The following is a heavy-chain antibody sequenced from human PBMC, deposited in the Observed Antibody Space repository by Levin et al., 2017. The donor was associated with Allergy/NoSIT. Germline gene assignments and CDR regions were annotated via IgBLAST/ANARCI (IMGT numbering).Heavy chain of an antibody. D-gene: IGHD4-17*01. CDR1: GFTFEYYA. CDR2: INWTGDSI. V-gene: IGHV3-9*01. CDR3: AKDMGNPLNMMTRVTTTFDF. Sequence: GGSLRLSCAASGFTFEYYAMHWVRQAPGKGLEWVSGINWTGDSIGYADSVKGRFTISRDNAKNSLYLQMNSLRAEDTALYYCAKDMGNPLNMMTRVTTTFDFWGQGTMVSVSS. J-gene: IGHJ3*01.